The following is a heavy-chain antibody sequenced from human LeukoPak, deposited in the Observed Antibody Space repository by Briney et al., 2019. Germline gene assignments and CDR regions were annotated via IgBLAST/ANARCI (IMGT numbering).Heavy chain of an antibody. CDR1: GFMFTTYW. CDR3: GGFGYEAAVDL. V-gene: IGHV3-7*01. D-gene: IGHD6-13*01. CDR2: IKPDGSET. Sequence: GGSLRLPCAASGFMFTTYWMTWVRQAPGKGPEWVANIKPDGSETYYVDSVKGRFTISRDNTKSLLYLQMNSLRGEDAAVYYCGGFGYEAAVDLWGQGTLVTVSS. J-gene: IGHJ4*02.